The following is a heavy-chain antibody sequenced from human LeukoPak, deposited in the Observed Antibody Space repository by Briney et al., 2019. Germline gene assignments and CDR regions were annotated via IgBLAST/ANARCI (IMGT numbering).Heavy chain of an antibody. D-gene: IGHD5-18*01. Sequence: GGCLRLSCAASGFTFSSYSMNWVRQAPGKGLEWVSYISSSSSTIYYADSVKGRFTISRDNAKNSLYLQMNSLRAEDTAVYYCARDNGYSYGSFDYWGQGTLVTVSS. CDR1: GFTFSSYS. J-gene: IGHJ4*02. V-gene: IGHV3-48*04. CDR3: ARDNGYSYGSFDY. CDR2: ISSSSSTI.